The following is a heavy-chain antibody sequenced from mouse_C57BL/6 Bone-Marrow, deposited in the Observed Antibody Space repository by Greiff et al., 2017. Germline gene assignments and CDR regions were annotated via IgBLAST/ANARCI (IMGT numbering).Heavy chain of an antibody. J-gene: IGHJ4*01. CDR3: AGGYLYAMDY. D-gene: IGHD2-2*01. Sequence: EVQLVESGGGLVKPGGSLKLSCAASGFTFSSYAMSWVRQTPEKRLEWVATISDGGSYTYYPDNVKGRFTISRDNAKNNLYLQMSHLQSEDTAMYYCAGGYLYAMDYWGQGTSVTVSS. V-gene: IGHV5-4*01. CDR1: GFTFSSYA. CDR2: ISDGGSYT.